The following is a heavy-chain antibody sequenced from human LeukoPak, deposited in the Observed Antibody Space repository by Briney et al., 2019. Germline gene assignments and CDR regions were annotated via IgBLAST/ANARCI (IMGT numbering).Heavy chain of an antibody. Sequence: ASVKVSCKVSGYTLTELSMRWVRQAPGKGLEWMGGFDPEDGETIYAQKFQGRVTMTEDTSTDTAYMELSSLRSEDTAVYYCATDSGYSYENYYYGMDVWGQGTTVTVSS. V-gene: IGHV1-24*01. J-gene: IGHJ6*02. D-gene: IGHD5-18*01. CDR2: FDPEDGET. CDR3: ATDSGYSYENYYYGMDV. CDR1: GYTLTELS.